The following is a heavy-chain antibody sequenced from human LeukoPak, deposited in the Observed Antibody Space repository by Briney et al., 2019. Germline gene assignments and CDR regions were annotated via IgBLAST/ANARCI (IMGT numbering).Heavy chain of an antibody. J-gene: IGHJ4*02. CDR1: GFTFSSYA. Sequence: GGSLRLSCAASGFTFSSYAMSWVRQAPGKGLEWVSTISGSGGSTYYADSVKGRFTISRDNSKNTLYLQMNILRAEDTTLYYCARGWSRDYFDYWGQGTLVTVSS. CDR2: ISGSGGST. V-gene: IGHV3-23*01. CDR3: ARGWSRDYFDY. D-gene: IGHD2-15*01.